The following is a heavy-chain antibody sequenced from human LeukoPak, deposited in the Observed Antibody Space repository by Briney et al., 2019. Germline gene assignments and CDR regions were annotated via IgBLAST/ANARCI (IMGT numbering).Heavy chain of an antibody. Sequence: SETLSLTCTVSGGSIYSYYWSWIRQPPGKGLEGIGYIYNSGSTNYNPSLKSRVTISVDTSKNQFSLKLSSVTAADTAVYYCARGEGWVRGVMGRWGQGTLVTVSS. V-gene: IGHV4-59*08. D-gene: IGHD3-10*01. CDR3: ARGEGWVRGVMGR. J-gene: IGHJ4*02. CDR1: GGSIYSYY. CDR2: IYNSGST.